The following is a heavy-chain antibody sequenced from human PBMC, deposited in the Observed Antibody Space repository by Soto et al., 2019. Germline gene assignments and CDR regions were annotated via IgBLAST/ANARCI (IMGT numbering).Heavy chain of an antibody. CDR1: GFTFSSYA. V-gene: IGHV3-23*01. D-gene: IGHD2-15*01. J-gene: IGHJ5*02. CDR3: AKDPSAARQDPSPFDP. CDR2: ISGSGGST. Sequence: HPGGSLRLSCAASGFTFSSYAMSWVRQAPGKGLEWVSAISGSGGSTYYADSVKGRFTISRDNSKNTLYLQMNSLRAEDTAVYYCAKDPSAARQDPSPFDPWGQGTLVTVSS.